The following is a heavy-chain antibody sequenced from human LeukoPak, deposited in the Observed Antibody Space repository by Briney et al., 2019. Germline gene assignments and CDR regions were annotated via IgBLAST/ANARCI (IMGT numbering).Heavy chain of an antibody. J-gene: IGHJ3*02. D-gene: IGHD6-13*01. CDR1: GGSISSYY. V-gene: IGHV4-59*01. Sequence: PSETLSLTCTVSGGSISSYYWSWIRQPPGKGLEWIGYIYYSGSTNYNPSLKSRVTISVDTSKNQFSLKLSSVTAADTAVYYCARDFGDSSSWYNDAFDIWGQGTMVTVSS. CDR2: IYYSGST. CDR3: ARDFGDSSSWYNDAFDI.